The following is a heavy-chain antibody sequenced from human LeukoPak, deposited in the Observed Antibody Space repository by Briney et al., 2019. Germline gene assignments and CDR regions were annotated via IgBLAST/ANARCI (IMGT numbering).Heavy chain of an antibody. CDR1: GFTFSSYS. CDR2: ISSSSSYI. Sequence: GGSLRLSCAASGFTFSSYSMNWVRQAPGKGLEWVSSISSSSSYIYYADSVKGRFTISRDNAKNSLYLQMNSLRAEDAAVYYCARVLEHWFDPWGQGTLVTISS. CDR3: ARVLEHWFDP. J-gene: IGHJ5*02. V-gene: IGHV3-21*01.